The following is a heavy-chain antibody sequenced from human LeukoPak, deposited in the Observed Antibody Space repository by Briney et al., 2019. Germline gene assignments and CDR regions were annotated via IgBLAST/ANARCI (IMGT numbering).Heavy chain of an antibody. CDR1: GGSISSYY. Sequence: SETLSLTCTVSGGSISSYYWSWIRQSPGKGLEWVGHIYNFGNTNYNPSLKSRVTISVDTSKNQFSLKLSSVTAADTAVYYCARAIVVVVTAPPYWYFDLWGRGTLVTVSS. CDR2: IYNFGNT. D-gene: IGHD2-21*02. CDR3: ARAIVVVVTAPPYWYFDL. V-gene: IGHV4-4*08. J-gene: IGHJ2*01.